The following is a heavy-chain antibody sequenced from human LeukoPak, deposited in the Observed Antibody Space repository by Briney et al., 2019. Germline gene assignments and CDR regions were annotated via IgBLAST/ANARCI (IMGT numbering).Heavy chain of an antibody. CDR1: GYTFTGYY. V-gene: IGHV1-2*02. Sequence: ASVKVSCKASGYTFTGYYMHWVRQAPGQGLEWMGWINPNSGGTNYAQKFQGRVTMTRDTSISTAYMELSRLRSDDTAVYYCARVRLLGYSSSWYRSDAFDIWGQGTMVTVSS. D-gene: IGHD6-13*01. CDR2: INPNSGGT. J-gene: IGHJ3*02. CDR3: ARVRLLGYSSSWYRSDAFDI.